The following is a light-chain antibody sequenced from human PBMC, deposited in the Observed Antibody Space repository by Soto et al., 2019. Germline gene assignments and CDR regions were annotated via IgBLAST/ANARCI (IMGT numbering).Light chain of an antibody. V-gene: IGKV3-15*01. CDR2: GAS. Sequence: EIVMTQSPATLSVSPGERATLSCRASQSVSSNLAWYQQKPGQAPRLLIDGASTRATGIPARFSGSGSGTEFTLTISSLQSEDFAVYDCQQYNNWPLWTFGQGTKVEIK. J-gene: IGKJ1*01. CDR3: QQYNNWPLWT. CDR1: QSVSSN.